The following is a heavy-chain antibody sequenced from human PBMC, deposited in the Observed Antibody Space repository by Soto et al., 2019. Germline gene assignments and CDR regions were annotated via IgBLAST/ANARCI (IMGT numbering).Heavy chain of an antibody. CDR1: GFTVSSNH. Sequence: EVQLVESGGGLVQPGGSLRLSCAASGFTVSSNHMSWVRQAPGKGLEWVSIIYSSGSTHYADFVKGRFTISRDNSKNTLYLQMNSLRDEDTAMYYCARDQVTMIRRVITPFDHWGQGTLVTVSS. CDR3: ARDQVTMIRRVITPFDH. J-gene: IGHJ4*02. V-gene: IGHV3-66*01. D-gene: IGHD3-10*01. CDR2: IYSSGST.